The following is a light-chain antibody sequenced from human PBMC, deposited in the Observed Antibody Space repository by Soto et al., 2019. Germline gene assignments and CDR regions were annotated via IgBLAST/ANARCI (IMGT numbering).Light chain of an antibody. J-gene: IGKJ4*01. CDR1: QDINNA. Sequence: AIQLTQSPSSLPASVGDTVTMTCRASQDINNALAWYQQKPGKAPKFLMYDASNLNSGVPPRFSGSGSGTFFTLPISSLQPEDVATYYCQQSADYPPLTFGGGTKVEI. CDR2: DAS. CDR3: QQSADYPPLT. V-gene: IGKV1D-13*01.